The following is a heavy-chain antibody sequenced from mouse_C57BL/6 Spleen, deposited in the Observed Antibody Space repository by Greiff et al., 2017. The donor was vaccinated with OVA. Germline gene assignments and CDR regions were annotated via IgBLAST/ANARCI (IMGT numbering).Heavy chain of an antibody. J-gene: IGHJ3*01. D-gene: IGHD3-3*01. V-gene: IGHV1-64*01. Sequence: QVQLQQSGAELVKPGASVKLSCKASGYTFTSYWMHWVKQRPGQGLEWIGMIHPNSGSTNYNEKFKSKATLTVDKSSSTAYMQLSSLTSEDSAVYYCARYGTPGPWFAYWGQGTLVTVSA. CDR3: ARYGTPGPWFAY. CDR2: IHPNSGST. CDR1: GYTFTSYW.